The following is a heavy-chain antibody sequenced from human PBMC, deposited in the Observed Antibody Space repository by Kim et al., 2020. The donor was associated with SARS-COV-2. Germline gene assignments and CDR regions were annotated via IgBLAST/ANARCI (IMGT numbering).Heavy chain of an antibody. D-gene: IGHD3-16*01. CDR2: IKQDGSEK. Sequence: GGSLRLSCAASGFTFSSYWMSWVRQAPGKGLEWVANIKQDGSEKYYVDSVKGRFTISRDNAKNSLYLQMNSLRAEDTAVYYCARDRGPPGEGMDVWGQGTTVTVSS. J-gene: IGHJ6*02. CDR1: GFTFSSYW. V-gene: IGHV3-7*01. CDR3: ARDRGPPGEGMDV.